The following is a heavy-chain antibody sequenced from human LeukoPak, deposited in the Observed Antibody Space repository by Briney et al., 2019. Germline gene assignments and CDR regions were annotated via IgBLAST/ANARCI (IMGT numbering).Heavy chain of an antibody. D-gene: IGHD6-19*01. CDR2: IIPILGTA. Sequence: ASVKVSCKASGGTFISYAISWVRQAPGQGLEWLGGIIPILGTANYAQKFQGRVTITADESTSTAYMELSSLRSEDTAVYYCARSSGWYNPPYYFDYWGQGTLVTVSS. J-gene: IGHJ4*02. CDR1: GGTFISYA. CDR3: ARSSGWYNPPYYFDY. V-gene: IGHV1-69*13.